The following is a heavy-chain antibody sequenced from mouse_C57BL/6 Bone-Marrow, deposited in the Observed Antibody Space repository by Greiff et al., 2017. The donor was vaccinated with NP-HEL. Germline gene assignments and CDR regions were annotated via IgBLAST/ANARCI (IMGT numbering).Heavy chain of an antibody. D-gene: IGHD4-1*01. Sequence: VQLQESGAELVRPGTSVKVSCKASGYAFTNSLIEWVKQRPGQGLEWIGVINPGSGGTNYNETFKGKATLTADTSSSTAYMQLSSLTSEDSAVYFCARLTGYYAMDYWGQGTSVTVSS. CDR3: ARLTGYYAMDY. CDR1: GYAFTNSL. CDR2: INPGSGGT. J-gene: IGHJ4*01. V-gene: IGHV1-54*01.